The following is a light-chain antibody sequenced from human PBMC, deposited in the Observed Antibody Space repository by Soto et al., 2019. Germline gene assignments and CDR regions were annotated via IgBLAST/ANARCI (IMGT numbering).Light chain of an antibody. CDR2: RTS. J-gene: IGKJ2*01. CDR1: QSFSSTF. Sequence: EIVLTQSPGTLSLSPGERATLSCRASQSFSSTFLAWYQQRPGQAPRLLIYRTSSRATGIPDRFSGSGSGTEFTLTISGLEPEDFAVYYCQQYGNSLYTFGQGTKLEIK. CDR3: QQYGNSLYT. V-gene: IGKV3-20*01.